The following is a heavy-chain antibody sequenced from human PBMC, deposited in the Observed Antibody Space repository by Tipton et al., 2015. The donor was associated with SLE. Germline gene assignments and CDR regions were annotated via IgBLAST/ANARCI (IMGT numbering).Heavy chain of an antibody. CDR3: ARINVDTAMVTQN. Sequence: LRLSCTVSGGSISSSSYYWGWIRQPPGKGLEWIGSIYYSGSTYYNPSLKSRVTISVDTSKNQFSLKLSSVTAADTAVYYCARINVDTAMVTQNWGQGTLVTVSS. D-gene: IGHD5-18*01. J-gene: IGHJ4*02. CDR1: GGSISSSSYY. V-gene: IGHV4-39*07. CDR2: IYYSGST.